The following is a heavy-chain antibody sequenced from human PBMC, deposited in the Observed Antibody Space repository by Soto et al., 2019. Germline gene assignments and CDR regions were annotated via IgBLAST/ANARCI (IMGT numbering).Heavy chain of an antibody. V-gene: IGHV4-39*01. J-gene: IGHJ6*02. D-gene: IGHD6-19*01. Sequence: QLQLQESGPGLVKPSETLSLTCTVSGGSISSSSYYWGWIRQPPGKGLEWIGSIYYSGSTYYNPSLKSRVTISVDTSKNQFSLKLSSVTAADTAVYYCARRLLKWLVPSGMDVWGQGTTVTVSS. CDR1: GGSISSSSYY. CDR3: ARRLLKWLVPSGMDV. CDR2: IYYSGST.